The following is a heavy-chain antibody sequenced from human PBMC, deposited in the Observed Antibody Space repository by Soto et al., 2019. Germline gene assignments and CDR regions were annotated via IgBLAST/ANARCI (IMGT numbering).Heavy chain of an antibody. CDR3: APWGSSNH. J-gene: IGHJ5*02. D-gene: IGHD3-16*01. CDR1: GFTFNAYW. CDR2: MSPDGNWK. V-gene: IGHV3-7*01. Sequence: GGSLRLSCAASGFTFNAYWMNWVRQAPGKGLEWVANMSPDGNWKRYMDPVKGRFTISRENAYNTLYLHMNSLSADETAMYFCAPWGSSNHWGPGTPVNVSS.